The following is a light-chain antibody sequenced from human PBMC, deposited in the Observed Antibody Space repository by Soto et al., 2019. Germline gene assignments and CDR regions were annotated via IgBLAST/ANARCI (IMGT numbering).Light chain of an antibody. CDR1: QSISSQ. CDR2: DSS. Sequence: EIVLTQSPATLSLSPGERATLSCRASQSISSQLAWYQQKPGQAPRLLIYDSSNRATGIPARFTGSGSGTDFTLTIRSLEPEDFAIYYCQQRHTPLTFGGGTRVEIK. V-gene: IGKV3-11*01. J-gene: IGKJ4*01. CDR3: QQRHTPLT.